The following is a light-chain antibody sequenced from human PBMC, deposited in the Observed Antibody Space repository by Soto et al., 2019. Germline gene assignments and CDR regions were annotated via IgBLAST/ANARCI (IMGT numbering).Light chain of an antibody. CDR2: DAS. J-gene: IGKJ1*01. CDR1: QSVSTY. Sequence: EIVLTQSPATLSLSPGERATLSCRASQSVSTYFAWYQQKPGQAPRLLIYDASNRATGIPARFSGRGSGTDFTLTISSLEPEDCAVYYCQQRYNGPPWTFGQGTKVDI. CDR3: QQRYNGPPWT. V-gene: IGKV3-11*01.